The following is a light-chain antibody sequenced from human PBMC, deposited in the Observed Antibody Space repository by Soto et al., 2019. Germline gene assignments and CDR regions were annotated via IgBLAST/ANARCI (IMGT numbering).Light chain of an antibody. Sequence: DIQMTQSPSTLSASVGDTVTVTCRASQSISSWLAWYQQKPGEALKLLIYDASALPRGVPSRFSGSGSGTKFTLTIASLQPDDFATYYCQQYETFSGTFGPGTKVDIK. CDR2: DAS. CDR3: QQYETFSGT. V-gene: IGKV1-5*01. CDR1: QSISSW. J-gene: IGKJ1*01.